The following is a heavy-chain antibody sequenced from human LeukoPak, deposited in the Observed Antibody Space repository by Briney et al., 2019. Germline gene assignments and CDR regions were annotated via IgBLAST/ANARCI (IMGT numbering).Heavy chain of an antibody. CDR2: ISYDGSNK. Sequence: PGRSLRLPCAASGFTFSSCGMHWVRQAPGKGLEWVAVISYDGSNKYYADSVKGRFTISRDNSKNTLYLQMNSLRAEDTAVYYCAKDEQLAFDYWGQGTLVTVSS. J-gene: IGHJ4*02. CDR3: AKDEQLAFDY. CDR1: GFTFSSCG. V-gene: IGHV3-30*18. D-gene: IGHD6-6*01.